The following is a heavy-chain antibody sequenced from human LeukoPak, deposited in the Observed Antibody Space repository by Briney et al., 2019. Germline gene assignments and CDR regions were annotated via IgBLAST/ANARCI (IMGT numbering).Heavy chain of an antibody. CDR1: GFSVSYYY. CDR3: AREQWFRWEY. D-gene: IGHD3-22*01. CDR2: IPNDDSVI. J-gene: IGHJ4*02. Sequence: GGSLRLSCEASGFSVSYYYMVWVRQAPGKGLECISYIPNDDSVIYYADSVRGRLSVSRDCARNSLSLQLNSLRVEDTAVYYCAREQWFRWEYWGQGVLVTVSS. V-gene: IGHV3-11*01.